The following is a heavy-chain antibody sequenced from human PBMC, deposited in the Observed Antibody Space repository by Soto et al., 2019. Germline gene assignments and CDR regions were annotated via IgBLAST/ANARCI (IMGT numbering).Heavy chain of an antibody. J-gene: IGHJ4*02. V-gene: IGHV3-74*01. D-gene: IGHD2-2*01. CDR2: ISTDGSST. Sequence: EVQLVESGGGLVQPGGSLRLSCAATGFTFSTYCMHWVRQGPGKGLVWVSRISTDGSSTNYADSVKGRFTISRDNAKNTLYLQMNSLRAEDTAVYYCARATGSNHPFDYWGQGSLVTVSS. CDR1: GFTFSTYC. CDR3: ARATGSNHPFDY.